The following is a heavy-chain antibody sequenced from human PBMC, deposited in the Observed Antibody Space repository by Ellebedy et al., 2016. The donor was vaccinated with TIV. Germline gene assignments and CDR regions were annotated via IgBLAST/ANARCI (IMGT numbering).Heavy chain of an antibody. V-gene: IGHV3-64D*06. CDR3: VREGTRLDY. CDR1: GFNFNNHA. CDR2: ISANGGTI. J-gene: IGHJ4*02. Sequence: GGSLRLXXSASGFNFNNHAMHWVRQAPGKGLEYVSTISANGGTIYYADSVKGRFTVSRDNSKYTLYLQMSSLRAEDTAVYFCVREGTRLDYWGQGTLVTVSS.